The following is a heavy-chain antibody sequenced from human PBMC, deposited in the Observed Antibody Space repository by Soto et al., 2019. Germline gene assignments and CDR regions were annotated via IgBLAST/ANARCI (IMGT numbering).Heavy chain of an antibody. V-gene: IGHV4-31*03. D-gene: IGHD5-18*01. CDR3: ARVGYIYGSDAFDS. CDR2: IYYIGTT. CDR1: GGSISSGGYY. J-gene: IGHJ3*02. Sequence: QVQLQESGPGLVKPSQTLSLTCTVSGGSISSGGYYWTWIRQHPGKGLEWIGHIYYIGTTHYIPSLQSRVTISLHTAKNRFYLKQTSVTAADTALYYCARVGYIYGSDAFDSWGQGTMVTVSS.